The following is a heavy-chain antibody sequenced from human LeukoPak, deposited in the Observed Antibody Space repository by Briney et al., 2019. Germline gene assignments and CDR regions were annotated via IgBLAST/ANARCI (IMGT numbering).Heavy chain of an antibody. Sequence: GGSLRLSCAASGFTFSSYWMHWVRQAPGKGLEWVGRIKAKAHGGTIEYAAPVKGRFTISRDDSKNTLYLQMNSLKTEDTAVYYCTTDGVGVEGATYDNWGQGTLVSVSS. CDR2: IKAKAHGGTI. J-gene: IGHJ4*02. D-gene: IGHD1-26*01. V-gene: IGHV3-15*01. CDR1: GFTFSSYW. CDR3: TTDGVGVEGATYDN.